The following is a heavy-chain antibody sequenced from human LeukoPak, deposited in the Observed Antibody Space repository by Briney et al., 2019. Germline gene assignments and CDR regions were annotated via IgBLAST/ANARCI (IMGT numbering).Heavy chain of an antibody. J-gene: IGHJ4*02. V-gene: IGHV3-21*01. Sequence: GGSLRLSCAASGFTLSSQSMNWVRQPPGKGLEWVSSIRSSSNYISYADSVKGRFTISRDNAKTSLYLQTNSLRAEDTAVYYCARDRLWFGELLYPTYFDYWGQGTLVTVSS. D-gene: IGHD3-10*01. CDR2: IRSSSNYI. CDR3: ARDRLWFGELLYPTYFDY. CDR1: GFTLSSQS.